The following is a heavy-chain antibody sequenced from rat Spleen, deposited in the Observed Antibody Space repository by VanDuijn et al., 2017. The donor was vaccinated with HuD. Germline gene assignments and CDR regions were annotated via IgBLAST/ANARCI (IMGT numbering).Heavy chain of an antibody. CDR3: TRCEGYFDY. CDR2: INTDGANT. CDR1: GFTFSSYW. J-gene: IGHJ2*01. Sequence: EVQLVETGGGLVQPGRSLKLSCVASGFTFSSYWMYWIRQAPGKELEWVSSINTDGANTYYPDSVKGRFTISRDNAKSTLYLQMDSLRSEDTATYYCTRCEGYFDYWGQGVMVTVSS. V-gene: IGHV5-58*01. D-gene: IGHD1-11*01.